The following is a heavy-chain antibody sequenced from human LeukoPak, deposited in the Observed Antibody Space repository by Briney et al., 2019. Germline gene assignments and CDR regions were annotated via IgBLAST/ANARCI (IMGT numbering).Heavy chain of an antibody. Sequence: SQTLSLTCTVSGGSISSGSYYWSWIRQPAGKGLEWIGRIYTSGSTNYNPSLKSRVTISVDTSKNQFSLKLSSVTAADTAVYYCAGEYCGGDCYSEIDYWGQGTLVTVSS. J-gene: IGHJ4*02. CDR3: AGEYCGGDCYSEIDY. CDR2: IYTSGST. D-gene: IGHD2-21*01. V-gene: IGHV4-61*02. CDR1: GGSISSGSYY.